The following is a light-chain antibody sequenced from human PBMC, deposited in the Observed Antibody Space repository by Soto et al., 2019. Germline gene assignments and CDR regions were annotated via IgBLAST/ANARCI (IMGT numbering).Light chain of an antibody. CDR3: QQRSNWPPT. V-gene: IGKV3-11*01. J-gene: IGKJ5*01. Sequence: EIVLTQSPATLSLSPGERATLSCRASQSVSSYLAWYQQKPGQAPRLLIYDASNRATGIPARFSGSGSGTAFTRTISSLEPEDFAVYYCQQRSNWPPTFGQGTRLEMK. CDR1: QSVSSY. CDR2: DAS.